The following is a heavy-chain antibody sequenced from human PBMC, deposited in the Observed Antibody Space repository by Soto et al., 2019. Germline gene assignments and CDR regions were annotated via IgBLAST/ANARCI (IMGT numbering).Heavy chain of an antibody. Sequence: QVQLQESGPGVIRPSETLSLTCTVSGGSIGITSYYWTWIRQPPGKGLEWIGYIYYSVSASYNPSLESRVSMSVDTSKNQFSLKLRSVTAADTAVYWCARGKYYGDCDYWGQGTLVTVSS. V-gene: IGHV4-61*01. CDR3: ARGKYYGDCDY. J-gene: IGHJ4*02. CDR2: IYYSVSA. D-gene: IGHD4-17*01. CDR1: GGSIGITSYY.